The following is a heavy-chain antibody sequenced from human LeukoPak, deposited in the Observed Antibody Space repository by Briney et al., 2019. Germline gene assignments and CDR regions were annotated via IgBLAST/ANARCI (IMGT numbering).Heavy chain of an antibody. D-gene: IGHD6-19*01. CDR3: ATATRSGWYPLIDY. Sequence: GGSLRLSCAASGFTFSDYYMSWIRQAPGKGLEWVSYISSSGSTIYYADSVKGRFTISRDNAKNSLYLQMNSLRAEDTAVYYCATATRSGWYPLIDYWGQGTLVTVSS. J-gene: IGHJ4*02. V-gene: IGHV3-11*01. CDR2: ISSSGSTI. CDR1: GFTFSDYY.